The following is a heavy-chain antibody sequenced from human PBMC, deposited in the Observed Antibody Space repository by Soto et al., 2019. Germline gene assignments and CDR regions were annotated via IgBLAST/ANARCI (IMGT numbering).Heavy chain of an antibody. CDR2: ISGSGGST. J-gene: IGHJ4*02. CDR3: AKVIRIAAHHDY. V-gene: IGHV3-23*01. Sequence: EVQLLESGGGLVQPGGSLRLSCADSEFTFSCYAMSWVRQAPGKGLEWVSAISGSGGSTYYADSVKGRFTISRDNSKNTLYLQMNSLRAEDPAVYYCAKVIRIAAHHDYWGQGTLVTVSS. CDR1: EFTFSCYA. D-gene: IGHD6-13*01.